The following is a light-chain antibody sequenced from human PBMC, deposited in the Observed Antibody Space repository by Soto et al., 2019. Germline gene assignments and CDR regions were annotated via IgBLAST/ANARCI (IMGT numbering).Light chain of an antibody. V-gene: IGLV2-14*03. CDR1: SSDVGGYNY. CDR3: SSYTSSSTVL. J-gene: IGLJ2*01. CDR2: DVS. Sequence: QSALTQPASVSGSPGLSITISCTGTSSDVGGYNYVSWYQHHPGKAPKLMIYDVSNRPSGVSNRFSGSKSGNTASLTISGLQAEDEADYYCSSYTSSSTVLFAGGTKVTVL.